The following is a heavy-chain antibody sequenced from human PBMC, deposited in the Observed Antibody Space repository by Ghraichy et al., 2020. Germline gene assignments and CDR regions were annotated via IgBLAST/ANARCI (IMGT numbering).Heavy chain of an antibody. CDR2: HRPDNGDT. V-gene: IGHV1-18*01. CDR1: DKNVFNYG. D-gene: IGHD3-9*01. J-gene: IGHJ4*02. Sequence: ASVKVSCKTSDKNVFNYGLSWVRQAPGQGLEWMGWHRPDNGDTKYAHKFQGRMSMTTDRYFGTPYMELASLKSDDTAVYFCATDAGEQRYCGDARCLRFDYWGQGILVTVTS. CDR3: ATDAGEQRYCGDARCLRFDY.